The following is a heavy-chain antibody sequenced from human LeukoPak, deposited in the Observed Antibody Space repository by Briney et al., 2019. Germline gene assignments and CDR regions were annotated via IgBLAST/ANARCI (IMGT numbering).Heavy chain of an antibody. CDR1: GFTFSSYW. J-gene: IGHJ4*02. CDR3: AKKGYYDGSGYYMYYFDH. Sequence: GGSLRLSCAASGFTFSSYWMSWVRQAPGKGLEWVSAISGSGGSTYYADSVKGRFTISRDNSKNTLYLQMNSLRAEDTAVYYCAKKGYYDGSGYYMYYFDHWGQGTLVTVSS. V-gene: IGHV3-23*01. D-gene: IGHD3-22*01. CDR2: ISGSGGST.